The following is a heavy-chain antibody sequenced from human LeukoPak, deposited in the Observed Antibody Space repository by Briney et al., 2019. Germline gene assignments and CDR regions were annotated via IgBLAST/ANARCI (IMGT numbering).Heavy chain of an antibody. CDR1: GYSISSAYY. CDR2: ISHSRST. V-gene: IGHV4-38-2*02. J-gene: IGHJ3*02. D-gene: IGHD1-26*01. Sequence: SETLSLTCTDSGYSISSAYYWGWIRQPPGMGLEWIGSISHSRSTYYNPSLKSRVTISVDTSKNQFSLNLISVTAADTAVYYCARDRWELLPLDAFDIWGQGTMVTVSS. CDR3: ARDRWELLPLDAFDI.